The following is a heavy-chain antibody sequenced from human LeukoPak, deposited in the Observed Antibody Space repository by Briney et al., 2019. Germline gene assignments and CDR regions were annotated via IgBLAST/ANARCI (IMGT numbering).Heavy chain of an antibody. CDR2: IYYSGST. V-gene: IGHV4-59*01. CDR3: SGSYYYYYYYMDV. CDR1: GGSISSYY. D-gene: IGHD1-26*01. Sequence: SETLSLTCTVSGGSISSYYWSWIRQPPGKGLEWIGYIYYSGSTNYNPSLKSRVTISVDTSKNQFSLKLSSVTAADTAVYYCSGSYYYYYYYMDVWGKGTTVTVSS. J-gene: IGHJ6*03.